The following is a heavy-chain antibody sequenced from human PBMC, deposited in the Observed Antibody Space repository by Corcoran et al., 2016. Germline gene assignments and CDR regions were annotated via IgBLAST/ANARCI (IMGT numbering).Heavy chain of an antibody. V-gene: IGHV4-34*01. CDR2: INHSGST. Sequence: QVQLQESGPGLVKPSETLSLTCAVYGGSFSGYYWSWIRQPPGKGLEWIGEINHSGSTNYNPSLKSRVTLSVDTSKNQFSLKLSSVTAADTAVYYCARQTTVVPYYFDYWGQGTLVTVSS. D-gene: IGHD4-17*01. J-gene: IGHJ4*02. CDR3: ARQTTVVPYYFDY. CDR1: GGSFSGYY.